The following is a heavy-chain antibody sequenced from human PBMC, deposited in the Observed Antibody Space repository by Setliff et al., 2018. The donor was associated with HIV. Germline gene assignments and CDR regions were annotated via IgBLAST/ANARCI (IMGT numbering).Heavy chain of an antibody. V-gene: IGHV3-7*03. CDR3: ARDPYDSRALDSSAYGAFDF. D-gene: IGHD3-22*01. CDR2: INQDGSAR. J-gene: IGHJ3*01. CDR1: GFTFSSYW. Sequence: ETLSLSCAASGFTFSSYWMSWVRQAPGKGLEWVANINQDGSARVYVDSVKGRFTISRDNAKNSLYLQMDNLRAEDTALYYCARDPYDSRALDSSAYGAFDFWGQGTMVTVSS.